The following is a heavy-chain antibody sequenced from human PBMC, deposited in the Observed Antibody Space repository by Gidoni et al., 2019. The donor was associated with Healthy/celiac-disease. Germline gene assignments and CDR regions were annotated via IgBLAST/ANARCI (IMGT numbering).Heavy chain of an antibody. J-gene: IGHJ6*02. CDR3: ASTLRGSGYFPYYYYGVDV. Sequence: EVQLVESGGGLVQPGGSLRLSFAASGFTVSRNYRSWVRQAPGKGLEWVSVIYSGGSTYYADSVKGRFTISRDNSKNTLYLQMNSLRAEDTAVYYCASTLRGSGYFPYYYYGVDVWGQGTTVTVSS. CDR1: GFTVSRNY. CDR2: IYSGGST. V-gene: IGHV3-66*01. D-gene: IGHD3-22*01.